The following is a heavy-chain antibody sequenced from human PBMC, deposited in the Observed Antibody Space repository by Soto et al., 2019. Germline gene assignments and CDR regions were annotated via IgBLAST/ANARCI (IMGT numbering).Heavy chain of an antibody. J-gene: IGHJ4*02. D-gene: IGHD3-10*01. CDR3: ARVWFGELSTVDY. CDR2: IYYSGTT. CDR1: GDSISSGGYY. Sequence: PSETLSLTCTVSGDSISSGGYYWSWIRQHPGKGLEWIGYIYYSGTTYYSPSLKSRVTISLDTSENQFSLKLSSVTAADTAVYYCARVWFGELSTVDYWGQGTLVTVSS. V-gene: IGHV4-31*03.